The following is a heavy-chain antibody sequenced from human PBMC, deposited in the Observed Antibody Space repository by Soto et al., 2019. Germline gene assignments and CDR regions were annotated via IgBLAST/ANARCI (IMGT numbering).Heavy chain of an antibody. CDR2: IYYSGST. V-gene: IGHV4-61*01. CDR1: GGSVSSGSYY. CDR3: ARLGSYVVYFDY. Sequence: SETLSLTCTVSGGSVSSGSYYWSWIRQPPGKGLEWIGYIYYSGSTNYNPSLKSRVTISVDTSKNQFSLKLSSVTAADTAVYYCARLGSYVVYFDYWGQGTLVTVSS. J-gene: IGHJ4*02. D-gene: IGHD1-26*01.